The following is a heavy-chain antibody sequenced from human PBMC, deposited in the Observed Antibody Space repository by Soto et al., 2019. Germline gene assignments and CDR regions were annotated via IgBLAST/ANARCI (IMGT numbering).Heavy chain of an antibody. V-gene: IGHV4-59*13. CDR3: ARWSDYGDYYYYGMDV. J-gene: IGHJ6*02. CDR2: IYYNGTT. Sequence: QVQLQESGPGLVNPSETLSLTCTVFGGSISGYYWTWIRQSPGGGLEWIGYIYYNGTTNYNPSLKSRVTISIDTSKSQFSLRLRSLTAADTAVYYCARWSDYGDYYYYGMDVWGQGTTATVSS. D-gene: IGHD4-17*01. CDR1: GGSISGYY.